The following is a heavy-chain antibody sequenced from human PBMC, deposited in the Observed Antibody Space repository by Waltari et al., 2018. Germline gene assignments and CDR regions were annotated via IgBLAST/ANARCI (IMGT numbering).Heavy chain of an antibody. CDR3: ATARAY. J-gene: IGHJ4*02. Sequence: EVQLLESGGGLVQPGGSLRLSCAASGFTFRTYAMNWVRQAPGKGLEWVSAFGAGVATTYYADSVKGRFTISIDNARNTLYLQMDSLRAEDTAVYYCATARAYWGQGTLVTVSS. CDR2: FGAGVATT. CDR1: GFTFRTYA. V-gene: IGHV3-23*01.